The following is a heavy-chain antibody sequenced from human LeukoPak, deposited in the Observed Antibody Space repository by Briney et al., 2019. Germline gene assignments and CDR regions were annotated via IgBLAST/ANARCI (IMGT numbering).Heavy chain of an antibody. CDR1: GGTFSSYA. CDR3: ARAWGQLWLMST. D-gene: IGHD5-18*01. J-gene: IGHJ5*02. CDR2: IIPIFGTA. Sequence: ASVKVSCKASGGTFSSYAISWVRQAPGQGLEWMGGIIPIFGTANYAQKFQGRVTITTDESTGTAYMELSSLRSEDTAVYYCARAWGQLWLMSTWGQGTLVTVSS. V-gene: IGHV1-69*05.